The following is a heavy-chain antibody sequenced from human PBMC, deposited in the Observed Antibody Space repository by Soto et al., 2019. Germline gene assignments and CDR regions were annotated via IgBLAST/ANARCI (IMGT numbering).Heavy chain of an antibody. V-gene: IGHV3-74*01. CDR3: ASGGSSLNFDS. CDR2: INSDDTSS. CDR1: GLSVSNDW. D-gene: IGHD6-6*01. Sequence: PGVSLRLSCAASGLSVSNDWMHWVRQTPGKGLEWVSRINSDDTSSSYAASVKGRFTISRDNAKNTLYLQMNSLRAEDTAVYYCASGGSSLNFDSWGQGTLVTVSS. J-gene: IGHJ4*02.